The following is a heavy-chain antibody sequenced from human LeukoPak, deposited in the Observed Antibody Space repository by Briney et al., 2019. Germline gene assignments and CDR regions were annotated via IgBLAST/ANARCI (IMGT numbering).Heavy chain of an antibody. Sequence: SETLSLTCTVSGYSISSGYYWGWIRQPPGKGLEWIGSIYHSGSTYYNPSLKSRVTISVDTSKNQFSLKLSSVTAADTAVYYCAREGYGSGSYSDYWGQGTLVTDSS. CDR1: GYSISSGYY. CDR3: AREGYGSGSYSDY. CDR2: IYHSGST. D-gene: IGHD3-10*01. V-gene: IGHV4-38-2*02. J-gene: IGHJ4*02.